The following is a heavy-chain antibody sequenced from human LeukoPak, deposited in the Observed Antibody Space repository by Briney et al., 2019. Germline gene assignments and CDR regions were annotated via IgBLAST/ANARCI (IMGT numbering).Heavy chain of an antibody. D-gene: IGHD3-22*01. Sequence: GGSLRLSCSASGFTFSSYAMHWVRQAPGKGLEYVSAISSSGGRTYYADSVKGRSIISRDNSKNKLYLQMSSLRAEDTAVYYCVKVFQSTDYDSSGYYWAALSFFDYWGQGTLVTVSS. CDR1: GFTFSSYA. V-gene: IGHV3-64D*06. CDR2: ISSSGGRT. J-gene: IGHJ4*02. CDR3: VKVFQSTDYDSSGYYWAALSFFDY.